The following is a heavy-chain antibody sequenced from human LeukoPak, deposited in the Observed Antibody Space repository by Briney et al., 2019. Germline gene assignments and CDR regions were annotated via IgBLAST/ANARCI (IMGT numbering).Heavy chain of an antibody. CDR1: GYSFTSYW. D-gene: IGHD2-2*02. V-gene: IGHV5-51*01. J-gene: IGHJ4*02. CDR2: IYPGGSDT. CDR3: AKVGYCNTTSCYNVFDY. Sequence: GESLKISCKSSGYSFTSYWIGWVRQMPGKGLEWMGIIYPGGSDTRYSPSFQGQVTISADKSISTAYLQWSSLKASDTAMYYCAKVGYCNTTSCYNVFDYWGQGTLVTVSS.